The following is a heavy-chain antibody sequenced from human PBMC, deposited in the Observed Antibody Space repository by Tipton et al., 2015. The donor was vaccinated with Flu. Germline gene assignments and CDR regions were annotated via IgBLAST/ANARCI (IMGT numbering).Heavy chain of an antibody. D-gene: IGHD1-26*01. V-gene: IGHV4-39*07. Sequence: TLSLTYTVSGGSIGVTTYYWGWIRQPPGKGLEYIGSVYYTGGTYFNPSLKSRVTVSIDTSKKQFSLKLNSVTAADTARYYCARDGPSGKYTDWGQGSLVTVSS. J-gene: IGHJ4*02. CDR3: ARDGPSGKYTD. CDR2: VYYTGGT. CDR1: GGSIGVTTYY.